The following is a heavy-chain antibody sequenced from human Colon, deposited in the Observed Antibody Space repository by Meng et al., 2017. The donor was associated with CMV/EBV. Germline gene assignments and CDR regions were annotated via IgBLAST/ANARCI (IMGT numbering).Heavy chain of an antibody. V-gene: IGHV3-23*01. Sequence: GGSLRLSCAASGFTFSSYAMSWVRQAPGKGLEWVSAISGSGGSTYYADSVKGRFTISRDNAKNTLYLQMSGLRAEDTAIYYCAGSESSNKFDYWGQGTLVTVSS. CDR1: GFTFSSYA. CDR2: ISGSGGST. D-gene: IGHD6-6*01. J-gene: IGHJ4*02. CDR3: AGSESSNKFDY.